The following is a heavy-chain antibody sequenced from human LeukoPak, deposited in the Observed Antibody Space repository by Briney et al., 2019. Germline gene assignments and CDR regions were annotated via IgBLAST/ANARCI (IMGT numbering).Heavy chain of an antibody. CDR2: ISYDGSVK. V-gene: IGHV3-30*04. J-gene: IGHJ4*02. D-gene: IGHD6-19*01. CDR3: ARMGIAVTGAGFDY. Sequence: GGSLRLSCAASGFIFSGYAIHWVRQAPGKGLEWVAVISYDGSVKDYAASVKGRFTISRDNSKNTLYLQMNSLKSEDTAVYYCARMGIAVTGAGFDYWGQGTLVTVSS. CDR1: GFIFSGYA.